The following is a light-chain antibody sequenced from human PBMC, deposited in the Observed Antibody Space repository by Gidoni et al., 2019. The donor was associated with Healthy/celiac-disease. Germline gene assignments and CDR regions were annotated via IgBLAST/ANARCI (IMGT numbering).Light chain of an antibody. Sequence: DIVTTQSPDPLAASLGERATINCKSSQSVLYSSNNKNYLAWYQQKPGQPPKLLIYWASTRESGVPDRFSGSGSGTDFTLTISSLQAEDVAVYYCQQYYSTPRTFXQXTKVEIK. CDR3: QQYYSTPRT. CDR2: WAS. V-gene: IGKV4-1*01. CDR1: QSVLYSSNNKNY. J-gene: IGKJ1*01.